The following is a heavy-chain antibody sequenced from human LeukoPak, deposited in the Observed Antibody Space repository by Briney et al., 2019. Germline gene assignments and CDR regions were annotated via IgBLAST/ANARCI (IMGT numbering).Heavy chain of an antibody. J-gene: IGHJ5*02. CDR3: AKGFAEFS. D-gene: IGHD3-10*01. V-gene: IGHV3-7*04. CDR2: INQDGGDK. CDR1: GFTFSNFY. Sequence: GGSLRLSCAASGFTFSNFYMSWVRQAPGKGLEWVANINQDGGDKNYVDSVKGRFAISRDNAKNSLYLQMSSLRVEDTAVYYCAKGFAEFSWGQGTLVTVSS.